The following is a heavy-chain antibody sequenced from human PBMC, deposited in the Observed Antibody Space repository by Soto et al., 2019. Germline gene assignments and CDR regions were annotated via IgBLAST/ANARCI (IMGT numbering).Heavy chain of an antibody. CDR2: IYYSGST. J-gene: IGHJ4*02. D-gene: IGHD1-26*01. V-gene: IGHV4-59*08. Sequence: SETLSLTCTVSGGSISSYYWSWIRQPPGKGLEWIGYIYYSGSTNYNPSLKSRVTISVDTSKNQFSLKLSSVTAADTAGYYCARRSVCSGNFDYWGQGALVTVSS. CDR3: ARRSVCSGNFDY. CDR1: GGSISSYY.